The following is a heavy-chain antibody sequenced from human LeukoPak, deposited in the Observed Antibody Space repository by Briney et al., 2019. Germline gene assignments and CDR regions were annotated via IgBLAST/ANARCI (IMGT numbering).Heavy chain of an antibody. J-gene: IGHJ4*02. Sequence: GGSLRLSCVASGFTFTNYAMSWVRQAPGKGLEWVSGIFGSTGSTYYADSVKGRVTISRDNSRNTVYLQMNSLRAEDTAVYYCAKDRTYYFDFSAYYFSPPLQHCWGQGTLVTVSS. CDR2: IFGSTGST. CDR1: GFTFTNYA. V-gene: IGHV3-23*01. D-gene: IGHD3-22*01. CDR3: AKDRTYYFDFSAYYFSPPLQHC.